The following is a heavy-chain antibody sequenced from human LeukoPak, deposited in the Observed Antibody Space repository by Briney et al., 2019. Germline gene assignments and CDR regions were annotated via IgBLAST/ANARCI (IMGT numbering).Heavy chain of an antibody. CDR2: INHSGST. J-gene: IGHJ6*03. V-gene: IGHV4-34*01. D-gene: IGHD6-13*01. CDR3: ARGCGSQDSSSWYVGRFYYYYYMDV. CDR1: GGSFSGYY. Sequence: SETLSLTCAVYGGSFSGYYWSWIRQPPGKGLEWIGEINHSGSTNYNPSLKSRVTISVDTSKNQFSLKLSSVTAADTAVYYCARGCGSQDSSSWYVGRFYYYYYMDVWGKGTTVTVS.